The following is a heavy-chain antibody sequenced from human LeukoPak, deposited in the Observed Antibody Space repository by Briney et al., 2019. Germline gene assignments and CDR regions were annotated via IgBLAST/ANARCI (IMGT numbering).Heavy chain of an antibody. J-gene: IGHJ4*02. D-gene: IGHD4-17*01. CDR3: ARSGDGDYALY. V-gene: IGHV3-30-3*01. CDR2: ISYDGTNK. CDR1: GFTFSNSP. Sequence: PGRSLRLSCAASGFTFSNSPMHWVRQTPGEGLEWMAVISYDGTNKYYADSVKGQFTISRDNSKNTLYLQMNSLRAEDTAVYYCARSGDGDYALYWGQGTLVTVSS.